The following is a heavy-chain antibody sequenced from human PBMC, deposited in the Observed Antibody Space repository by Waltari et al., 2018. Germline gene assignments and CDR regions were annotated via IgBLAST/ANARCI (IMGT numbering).Heavy chain of an antibody. CDR2: INSDGSST. J-gene: IGHJ5*02. D-gene: IGHD2-21*01. CDR3: ARGLWTVWFDP. Sequence: EVQLVESGGGLVKPGGSLRLSCAASGFTFSSYWMHWARQAPGKGLVGVSRINSDGSSTSYADSVKGRFTISRDNAKNTLYLQMNSLRAEDTAVYYCARGLWTVWFDPWGQGTLVTVSS. CDR1: GFTFSSYW. V-gene: IGHV3-74*01.